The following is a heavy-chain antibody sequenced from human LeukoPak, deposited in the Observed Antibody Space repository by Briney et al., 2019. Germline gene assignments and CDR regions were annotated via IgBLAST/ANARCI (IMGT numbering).Heavy chain of an antibody. CDR3: ARERTAIMSGTAIGGN. V-gene: IGHV3-48*03. Sequence: PGGSLRLSCAASGFTFSSYEMNWVRQAPGKGLEWVSYISSSGSTIYYADSVKGRFTISRDNAKNSLYLQMNSLRAEDTAVYYCARERTAIMSGTAIGGNWGQGTLVTVSS. CDR2: ISSSGSTI. CDR1: GFTFSSYE. J-gene: IGHJ4*02. D-gene: IGHD2-8*02.